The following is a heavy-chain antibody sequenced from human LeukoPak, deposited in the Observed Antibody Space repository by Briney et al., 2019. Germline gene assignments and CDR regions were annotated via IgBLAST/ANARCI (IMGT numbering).Heavy chain of an antibody. D-gene: IGHD7-27*01. V-gene: IGHV4-61*02. CDR2: ISTSTSGST. J-gene: IGHJ4*02. CDR1: GGSITSGVYY. Sequence: SETLSLTCTVSGGSITSGVYYWSWIRQPAGKGLEWIWRISTSTSGSTNYNPSLKSRVTISVDTSRNQFSLKLASVTAADTAVYYCARVPANWAYYFDCWGQGILVTVSS. CDR3: ARVPANWAYYFDC.